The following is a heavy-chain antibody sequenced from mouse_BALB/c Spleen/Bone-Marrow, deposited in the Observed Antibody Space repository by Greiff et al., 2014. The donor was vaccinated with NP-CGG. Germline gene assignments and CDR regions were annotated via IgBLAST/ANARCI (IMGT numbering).Heavy chain of an antibody. Sequence: DVQLQESGAELVKPGASVKLSCTASGFNIKDAYMHWVKQRPKQGLEWIGRIDPANGNTKFDPKFQGKATITADTSSNTAYLQLSSLTSEDTAVYYCARGNYYFDYWGQGTTLTVPS. CDR1: GFNIKDAY. CDR3: ARGNYYFDY. CDR2: IDPANGNT. D-gene: IGHD2-1*01. J-gene: IGHJ2*01. V-gene: IGHV14-3*02.